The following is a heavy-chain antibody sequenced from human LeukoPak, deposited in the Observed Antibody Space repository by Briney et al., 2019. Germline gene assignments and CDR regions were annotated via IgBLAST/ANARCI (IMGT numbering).Heavy chain of an antibody. D-gene: IGHD5-24*01. CDR3: AGYIQRPPGMDV. CDR1: GLTFSDYR. Sequence: GGSLRLSCAVSGLTFSDYRMIWVRQAPEKRLEWVAVTAGADDVIQYADSVKGRFTISTDNSKNTVYVQMSSLRAEDRALYCCAGYIQRPPGMDVWGQGTTVTVSS. V-gene: IGHV3-23*01. CDR2: TAGADDVI. J-gene: IGHJ6*02.